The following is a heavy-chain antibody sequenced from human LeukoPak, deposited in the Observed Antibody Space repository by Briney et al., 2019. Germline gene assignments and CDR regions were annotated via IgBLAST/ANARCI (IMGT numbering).Heavy chain of an antibody. Sequence: GASVKVSCKASGYTFTSYGISWVRQAPGQGLERMGWISAYNGNTNFTQKLQGRVTMTTDTSTSTAYMELRSLRSDDTAVYYCARGRGVVVPAAVDYWGQGTLVTVSS. CDR3: ARGRGVVVPAAVDY. V-gene: IGHV1-18*01. CDR2: ISAYNGNT. J-gene: IGHJ4*02. D-gene: IGHD2-2*01. CDR1: GYTFTSYG.